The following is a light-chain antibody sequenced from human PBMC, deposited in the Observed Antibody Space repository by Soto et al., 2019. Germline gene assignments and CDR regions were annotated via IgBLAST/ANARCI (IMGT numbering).Light chain of an antibody. J-gene: IGKJ1*01. CDR3: QHYGGMWT. CDR2: DAS. Sequence: DIQMTQSPSTLSASVGDRVTITCRASQPISNRLAWYQQKPGKAPKVLIYDASSLESGVPSRFSGSGSGTEFILIISRLQPDDFATYWCQHYGGMWTFGQGTKVEIK. V-gene: IGKV1-5*01. CDR1: QPISNR.